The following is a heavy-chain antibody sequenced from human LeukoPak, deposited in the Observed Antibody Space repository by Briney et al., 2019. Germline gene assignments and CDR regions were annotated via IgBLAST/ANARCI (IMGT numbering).Heavy chain of an antibody. CDR2: IYHSGST. D-gene: IGHD3-22*01. CDR3: ARVTYYDSSGYCFDY. V-gene: IGHV4-4*02. Sequence: SETLSLTCAVSGGSISSSNWWSWVRQPPGKGLEWIGEIYHSGSTNYNPSLKSRVTISVDKSKNQFSLKLSSVTAADTAVYYCARVTYYDSSGYCFDYWGQGTLVTVSS. J-gene: IGHJ4*02. CDR1: GGSISSSNW.